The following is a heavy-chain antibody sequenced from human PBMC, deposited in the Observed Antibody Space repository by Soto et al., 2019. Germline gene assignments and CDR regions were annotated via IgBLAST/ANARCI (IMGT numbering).Heavy chain of an antibody. V-gene: IGHV4-59*08. Sequence: SETLSLTCTASGGSISSYYWSWIRQPPGKGLEWIGYIYYSGSTNYNPSLKSRVTISVDTSKNQFSLKLSSVTAADTAVYYCARFSVHDFWSGQSEFDYWGQGTLVTVSS. CDR1: GGSISSYY. CDR2: IYYSGST. CDR3: ARFSVHDFWSGQSEFDY. D-gene: IGHD3-3*01. J-gene: IGHJ4*02.